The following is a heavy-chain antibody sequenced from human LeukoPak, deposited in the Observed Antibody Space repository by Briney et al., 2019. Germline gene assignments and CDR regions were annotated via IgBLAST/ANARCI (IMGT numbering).Heavy chain of an antibody. CDR3: AKNQLLYYWFDP. D-gene: IGHD2-2*02. Sequence: PGGSLRLSCAASGFTFSDYAMTWVRQAPGKGLEWVSDISGRGTNTYYADSVKGRFTISRDNSKNTLYLQMNSLRAEDTAVYYCAKNQLLYYWFDPWGQGTLVTVSS. J-gene: IGHJ5*02. CDR1: GFTFSDYA. CDR2: ISGRGTNT. V-gene: IGHV3-23*01.